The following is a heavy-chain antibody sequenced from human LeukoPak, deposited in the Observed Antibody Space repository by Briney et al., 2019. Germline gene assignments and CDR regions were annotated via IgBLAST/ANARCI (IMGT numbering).Heavy chain of an antibody. D-gene: IGHD5-18*01. CDR2: IYYSGST. V-gene: IGHV4-59*01. CDR3: AREGNTYGSNWFDP. J-gene: IGHJ5*02. CDR1: GGSLGSYY. Sequence: SETLSLTCTVSGGSLGSYYWSWIRQPPGKGLEWIGYIYYSGSTNYNPSLKNRVTISVDTSKNQFSLKLSSVTAADTAVYFCAREGNTYGSNWFDPWGQGTLVTVSS.